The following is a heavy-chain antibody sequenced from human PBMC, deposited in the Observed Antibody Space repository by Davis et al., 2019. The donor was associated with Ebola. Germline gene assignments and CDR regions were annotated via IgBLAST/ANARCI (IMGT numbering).Heavy chain of an antibody. V-gene: IGHV3-33*06. J-gene: IGHJ4*02. Sequence: GESLKISCAASGFTFSSHGMHWVRQAPGKGLEWVAVIWYDGSNKYYADSVKGRFTIFRDNSKNTLYLQMNSLRAEDTAVYYCAKDLLTGDAWGDYWGQGTLVTVSS. CDR3: AKDLLTGDAWGDY. CDR1: GFTFSSHG. CDR2: IWYDGSNK. D-gene: IGHD7-27*01.